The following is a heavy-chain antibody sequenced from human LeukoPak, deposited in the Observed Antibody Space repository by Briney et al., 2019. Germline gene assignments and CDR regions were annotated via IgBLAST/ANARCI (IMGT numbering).Heavy chain of an antibody. CDR1: GFTLTFYN. Sequence: GGSLRLSCAASGFTLTFYNMNWIRQAPGRGLEWISYISGTSGTIYYADSVKGRFTISRDNAKNSVFLQMNSLRVDDTAVYYCARDGFSPGPNWFDSWGQGTLVTVSS. CDR2: ISGTSGTI. V-gene: IGHV3-48*01. J-gene: IGHJ5*01. D-gene: IGHD2-8*02. CDR3: ARDGFSPGPNWFDS.